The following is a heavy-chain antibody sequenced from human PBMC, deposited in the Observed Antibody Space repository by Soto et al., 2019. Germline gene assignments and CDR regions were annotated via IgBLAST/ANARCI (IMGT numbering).Heavy chain of an antibody. D-gene: IGHD2-8*01. Sequence: GGSLRLSCAASGFTFSSYAMHWVRQAPGKGLEWVAVISYDGSNKYYADSVKGRFTISRDNSKNTLYLQMNSLRAEDTAVYYCARGQWCMLGCYYYGMDVWGQGTTVTVSS. CDR3: ARGQWCMLGCYYYGMDV. J-gene: IGHJ6*02. V-gene: IGHV3-30-3*01. CDR1: GFTFSSYA. CDR2: ISYDGSNK.